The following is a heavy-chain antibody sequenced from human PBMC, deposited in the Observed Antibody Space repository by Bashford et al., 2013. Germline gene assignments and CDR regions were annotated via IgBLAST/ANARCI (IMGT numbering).Heavy chain of an antibody. CDR3: SKKIMMSRLGYFSGSGKRAFDK. J-gene: IGHJ3*02. CDR2: LTWNSGII. CDR1: GFSFDEYA. V-gene: IGHV3-9*01. Sequence: SLRLSCAASGFSFDEYAMHWVRQGPGKGLEWVSGLTWNSGIIDYADSVKGRFTISRDNARNSLFLQMNSLRDEDTAFYYCSKKIMMSRLGYFSGSGKRAFDKWGQGTMVTVSS. D-gene: IGHD3-10*01.